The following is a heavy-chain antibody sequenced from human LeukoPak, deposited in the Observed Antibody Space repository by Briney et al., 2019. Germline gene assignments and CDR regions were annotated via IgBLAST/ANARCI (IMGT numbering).Heavy chain of an antibody. CDR2: IYSGGST. D-gene: IGHD1-14*01. J-gene: IGHJ4*02. CDR3: ARIKPAPGASYFDY. V-gene: IGHV3-53*01. CDR1: GFTVSSNY. Sequence: GGSLRLSCAASGFTVSSNYMSGVRQAPGKGLEWVSVIYSGGSTYYADSVKGRFTISRDNSKNTLYLQMNSLRAEDTAVYYCARIKPAPGASYFDYWGQGTLVTVSS.